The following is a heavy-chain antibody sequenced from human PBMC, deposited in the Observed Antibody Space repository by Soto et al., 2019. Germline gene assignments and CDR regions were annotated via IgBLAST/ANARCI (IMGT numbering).Heavy chain of an antibody. CDR1: GGTFTTYA. Sequence: QVQLVQSGAEVKKPGSSVRVSCQASGGTFTTYAFNWVRQAPGQGLEWMGGIIPMYNKPNYAPNFLGRVTISADASTDTAYMELTTLRSEATAVYFCARGYSGGYYYAMDVWGQATTVTVSS. J-gene: IGHJ6*02. D-gene: IGHD4-4*01. V-gene: IGHV1-69*01. CDR2: IIPMYNKP. CDR3: ARGYSGGYYYAMDV.